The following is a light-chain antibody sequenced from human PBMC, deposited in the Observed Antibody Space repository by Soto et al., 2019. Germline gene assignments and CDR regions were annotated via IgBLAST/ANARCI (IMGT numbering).Light chain of an antibody. CDR3: QSYDSSLSAVV. Sequence: LTQPPSVSGAPGQRVTISCTGSSSNIGAGFDVYWYQHLPGTAPKLLIYDNTNRPSGVPDRFSGSKSGTSASLAITGLQAEDEADYYCQSYDSSLSAVVFGGVTKLTVL. CDR2: DNT. V-gene: IGLV1-40*01. CDR1: SSNIGAGFD. J-gene: IGLJ2*01.